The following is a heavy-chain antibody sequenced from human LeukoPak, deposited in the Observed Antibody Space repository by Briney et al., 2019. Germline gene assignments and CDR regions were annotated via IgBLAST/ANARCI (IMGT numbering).Heavy chain of an antibody. CDR3: ARVMYGEGVRFDP. J-gene: IGHJ5*02. D-gene: IGHD2-8*01. CDR1: GGSISNINYS. Sequence: SETLSLTCTVSGGSISNINYSWSWIRRPPGKGLVWIGYIYYSGSTYYNPALRSRVTISVDRSKNHFSLELNSVTAADTAVYYCARVMYGEGVRFDPWGQGTLVTVSS. V-gene: IGHV4-30-2*01. CDR2: IYYSGST.